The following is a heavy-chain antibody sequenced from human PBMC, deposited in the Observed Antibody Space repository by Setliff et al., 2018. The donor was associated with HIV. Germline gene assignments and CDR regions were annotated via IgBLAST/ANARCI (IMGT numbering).Heavy chain of an antibody. D-gene: IGHD6-25*01. J-gene: IGHJ4*02. Sequence: ETLSLTCAVYGGSFSGYYWSWIRQPPGKALEWLAHIFSNDEKSYSTSLKSRLTITKDTSKNQVVLTMTNMDHVDTATYYCAHSRTLAAVLDYWGQGTLVTVSS. CDR2: IFSNDEK. V-gene: IGHV2-26*01. CDR3: AHSRTLAAVLDY. CDR1: GGSFSGYYW.